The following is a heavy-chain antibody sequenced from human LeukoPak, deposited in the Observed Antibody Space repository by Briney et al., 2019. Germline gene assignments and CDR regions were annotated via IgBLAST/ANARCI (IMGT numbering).Heavy chain of an antibody. J-gene: IGHJ4*02. CDR1: GFTFTHYY. CDR3: ARDPGGNYFGPGTYSAY. D-gene: IGHD3-10*01. Sequence: ASVKVSCKASGFTFTHYYIHWVRQARGQGLEWMGRIDGETGNTRYAQNFQGRVTMTRDTSTSTVYMELSSLRFEDTADYYCARDPGGNYFGPGTYSAYWGQGTLLTVSS. CDR2: IDGETGNT. V-gene: IGHV1-46*01.